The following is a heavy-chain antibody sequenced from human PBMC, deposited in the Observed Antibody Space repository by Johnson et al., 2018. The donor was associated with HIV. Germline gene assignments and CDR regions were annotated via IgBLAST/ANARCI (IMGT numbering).Heavy chain of an antibody. Sequence: QMLLVESGGGLVKPGGSLRLSCAASGFTFSNAWMSWVRQAPGKGLEWVAVISYDGSNKYYADSVKGRFTISRDNSKNTRYLQMNSLRAEDTAVYYCASTGSGSDDAFDIWGQGTMVTVSS. D-gene: IGHD3-10*01. J-gene: IGHJ3*02. CDR1: GFTFSNAW. CDR3: ASTGSGSDDAFDI. V-gene: IGHV3-30-3*01. CDR2: ISYDGSNK.